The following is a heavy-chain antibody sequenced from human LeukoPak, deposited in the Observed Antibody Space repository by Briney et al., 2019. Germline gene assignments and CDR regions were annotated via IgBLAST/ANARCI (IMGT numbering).Heavy chain of an antibody. CDR2: IYTSGST. D-gene: IGHD3-3*01. J-gene: IGHJ4*02. CDR1: GGSISSYY. V-gene: IGHV4-4*07. CDR3: ASQGTYYDFGVVIKVFY. Sequence: TSETLSLTCTVSGGSISSYYWSWIRQPAGKGLEWIGRIYTSGSTNYNPSLKSRVTMSVDTSKNQFSLKLSSVTAADTAVYYCASQGTYYDFGVVIKVFYWGQGTLVTVSS.